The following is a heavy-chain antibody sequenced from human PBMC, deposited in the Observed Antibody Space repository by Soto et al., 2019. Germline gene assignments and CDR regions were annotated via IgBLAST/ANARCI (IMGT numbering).Heavy chain of an antibody. Sequence: GGSLRLSCAASGFTFSSYAMSWVRQAPGKGLEWVSAISGSGGSTYYADSVKGRFTISRDNSKNTLYLQMNSLRAEDTAVYYCAIYYDILTGYYPYGMDVWGQGTTVTVSS. CDR3: AIYYDILTGYYPYGMDV. J-gene: IGHJ6*02. CDR1: GFTFSSYA. D-gene: IGHD3-9*01. V-gene: IGHV3-23*01. CDR2: ISGSGGST.